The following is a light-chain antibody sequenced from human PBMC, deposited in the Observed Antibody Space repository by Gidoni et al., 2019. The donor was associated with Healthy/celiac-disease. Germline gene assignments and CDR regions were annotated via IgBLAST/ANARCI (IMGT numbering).Light chain of an antibody. CDR3: QQYNNWPPT. V-gene: IGKV3-15*01. J-gene: IGKJ1*01. CDR2: GAS. Sequence: EIVMTPSPPTLSVSPGERATLSCRASQSVSSNLPWYQQKPGQAPRLLIYGASTRATGIPARLSGSGSGTEFTLTISSLQSEDFAVYYCQQYNNWPPTFGQGTKVEIK. CDR1: QSVSSN.